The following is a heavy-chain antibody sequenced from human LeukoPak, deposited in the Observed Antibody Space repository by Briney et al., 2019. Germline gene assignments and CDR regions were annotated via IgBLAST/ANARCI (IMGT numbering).Heavy chain of an antibody. Sequence: SVKVSCKASGGTFSSYAISWVRQAPGQGIEWMGGIIPIFGTANHAQKFQGRVTITADESTSTAYMELSSLRSEDTAVYYCARGGSWLAFDYWGQGTLVTVSS. CDR3: ARGGSWLAFDY. CDR2: IIPIFGTA. J-gene: IGHJ4*02. V-gene: IGHV1-69*13. CDR1: GGTFSSYA. D-gene: IGHD2-15*01.